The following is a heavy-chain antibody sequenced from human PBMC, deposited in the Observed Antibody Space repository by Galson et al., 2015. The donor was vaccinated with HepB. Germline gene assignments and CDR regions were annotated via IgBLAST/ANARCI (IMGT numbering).Heavy chain of an antibody. Sequence: QSGAEVTKPGESLKISCTGSGYSFRSYWIGWVRQMPGKGLEWMGIINPDDSDTRYSPSFQGQVTISADKSISTAYLQWSSLKASDTAMYYCASQIYYGSASYYNGYYFDYWGQGTLVTVSS. V-gene: IGHV5-51*01. J-gene: IGHJ4*02. CDR3: ASQIYYGSASYYNGYYFDY. D-gene: IGHD3-10*01. CDR2: INPDDSDT. CDR1: GYSFRSYW.